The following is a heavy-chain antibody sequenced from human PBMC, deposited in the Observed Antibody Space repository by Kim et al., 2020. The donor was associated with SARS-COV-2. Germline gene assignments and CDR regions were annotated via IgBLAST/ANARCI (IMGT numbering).Heavy chain of an antibody. CDR2: IWYDGSNK. Sequence: GRSLRLSCVASGFTFSTYGMHWIRQAPGKGLEWVAVIWYDGSNKYYADSVKGRFTASRDDSKNTVYLQMSSLRAEDTAVYHCGRARGSYYYYMDVWGKGTTVAVSS. CDR3: GRARGSYYYYMDV. J-gene: IGHJ6*03. D-gene: IGHD3-16*01. CDR1: GFTFSTYG. V-gene: IGHV3-33*01.